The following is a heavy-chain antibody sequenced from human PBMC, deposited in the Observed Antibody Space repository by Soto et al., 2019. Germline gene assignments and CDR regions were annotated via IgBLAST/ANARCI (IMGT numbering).Heavy chain of an antibody. Sequence: LRLSCVASGFIFSNYWMSWVRQAPGKGLEWVANIKEDGSEIYYVDSVKGRFTISRDNAKNSLYLQMNSLRAEDTALYYCASGYNYGFFYWGQGTLVTVSS. J-gene: IGHJ4*02. D-gene: IGHD5-18*01. CDR3: ASGYNYGFFY. V-gene: IGHV3-7*03. CDR2: IKEDGSEI. CDR1: GFIFSNYW.